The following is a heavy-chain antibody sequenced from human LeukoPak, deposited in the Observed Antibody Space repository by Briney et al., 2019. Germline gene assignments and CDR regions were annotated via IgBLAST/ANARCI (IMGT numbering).Heavy chain of an antibody. D-gene: IGHD3-22*01. J-gene: IGHJ4*02. Sequence: PGGSLRLSCAASGFTFSNAWMSWVRQAPGKGLAWVGRIKSKTDGGTTDYAAPVKGRFTISRDDSKNTLYLQMNSLKTEDTAVYYCTADYDSSGYGRFDYWGQGTLVTVSS. V-gene: IGHV3-15*01. CDR3: TADYDSSGYGRFDY. CDR1: GFTFSNAW. CDR2: IKSKTDGGTT.